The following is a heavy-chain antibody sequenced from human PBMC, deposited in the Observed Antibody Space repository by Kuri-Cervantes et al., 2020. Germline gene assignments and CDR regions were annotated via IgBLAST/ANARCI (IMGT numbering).Heavy chain of an antibody. CDR1: GLSLSSSE. Sequence: LSLTCAASGLSLSSSEFNWVRQAPGKGLGWVGYISDSETTRYYADSVLGRFTISRDNAKNTLYLQMNSLRAEDTAVYYCARERRAGTPGWFDPWGQGTLVTVSS. J-gene: IGHJ5*02. CDR3: ARERRAGTPGWFDP. D-gene: IGHD6-13*01. CDR2: ISDSETTR. V-gene: IGHV3-48*03.